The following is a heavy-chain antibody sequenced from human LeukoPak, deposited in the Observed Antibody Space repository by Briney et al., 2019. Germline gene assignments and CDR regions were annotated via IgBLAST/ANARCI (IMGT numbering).Heavy chain of an antibody. D-gene: IGHD4-17*01. Sequence: PSETLSLTCAVSGGSISSSNWWNWVRQPPGKGLEWIGEIYHGGSTNYNPSLKSRVTISVDKSKNQFSLNVTSVTAADTAVYYCATVRGYGDFLPHFLFDYWGQGTLVTVSS. J-gene: IGHJ4*02. CDR3: ATVRGYGDFLPHFLFDY. V-gene: IGHV4-4*02. CDR2: IYHGGST. CDR1: GGSISSSNW.